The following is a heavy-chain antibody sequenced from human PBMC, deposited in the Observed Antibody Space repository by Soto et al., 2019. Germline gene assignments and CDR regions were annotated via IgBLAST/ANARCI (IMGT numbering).Heavy chain of an antibody. D-gene: IGHD2-15*01. J-gene: IGHJ6*02. CDR3: AKEPLGYCSGGSCYYGMDV. Sequence: GGSLRLSCAASGFTFSSYGMHWVRQAPGKGLEWVAVISYDGSNKYYADSVKGRFTISRDNSKNTLYLQMNSLRAEDTAVYYCAKEPLGYCSGGSCYYGMDVWGQGTTVTVSS. CDR2: ISYDGSNK. CDR1: GFTFSSYG. V-gene: IGHV3-30*18.